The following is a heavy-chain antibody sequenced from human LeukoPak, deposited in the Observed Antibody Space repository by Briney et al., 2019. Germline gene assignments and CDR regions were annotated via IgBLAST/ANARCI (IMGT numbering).Heavy chain of an antibody. Sequence: ASVKVSCKASRYTFTNYVLHWVPQAPGQRPEWMGWINGGNGDTKYSQNFQGRVTITRNTSASTAYMELSSLTSEDTALYYGARDDCGDTCYPGGYWGQGTLVTVSS. V-gene: IGHV1-3*01. J-gene: IGHJ4*02. CDR2: INGGNGDT. CDR3: ARDDCGDTCYPGGY. CDR1: RYTFTNYV. D-gene: IGHD2-21*01.